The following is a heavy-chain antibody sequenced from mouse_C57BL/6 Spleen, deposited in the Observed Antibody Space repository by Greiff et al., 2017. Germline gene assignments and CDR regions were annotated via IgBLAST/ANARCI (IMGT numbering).Heavy chain of an antibody. CDR1: GFTFSSYG. CDR3: ARPLNWDYFDY. V-gene: IGHV5-6*01. D-gene: IGHD4-1*02. CDR2: ISSGGSYT. J-gene: IGHJ2*01. Sequence: EVMLVESGGDLVKPGGSLKLSCAASGFTFSSYGMSWVRQTPDKRLEWVATISSGGSYTYYPDSVKGRFTISRDNAKNTLYLQLSSLKSEDTAVYYCARPLNWDYFDYWGQGTTLTVSS.